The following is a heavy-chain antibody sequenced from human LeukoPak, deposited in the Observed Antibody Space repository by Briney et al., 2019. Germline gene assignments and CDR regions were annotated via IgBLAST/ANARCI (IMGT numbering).Heavy chain of an antibody. Sequence: GGSLRLSCAASGFIFSSYGMHWVRQAPDKGLEWVAFIRYDGSRKYYADSVKGRFTISRDNSKNTLYLQMNSLRAEDTAMYFCARSVGSGRFDYWGQGTLVTVSS. D-gene: IGHD6-19*01. CDR1: GFIFSSYG. V-gene: IGHV3-30*02. CDR2: IRYDGSRK. CDR3: ARSVGSGRFDY. J-gene: IGHJ4*02.